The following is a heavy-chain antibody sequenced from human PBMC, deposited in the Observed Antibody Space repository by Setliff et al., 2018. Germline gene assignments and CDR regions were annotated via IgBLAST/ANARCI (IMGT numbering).Heavy chain of an antibody. CDR3: ARMSGFQYIDV. CDR2: RHDNGER. Sequence: SETLSLTCTVSPGSISRHYWSWFRQAPGKGLEWIGYRHDNGERDYNPSLGSRVTISLDTSKNQFSLSLTSVTAEDTAVYYCARMSGFQYIDVWDKGTTVTVSS. D-gene: IGHD3-3*01. V-gene: IGHV4-59*08. CDR1: PGSISRHY. J-gene: IGHJ6*03.